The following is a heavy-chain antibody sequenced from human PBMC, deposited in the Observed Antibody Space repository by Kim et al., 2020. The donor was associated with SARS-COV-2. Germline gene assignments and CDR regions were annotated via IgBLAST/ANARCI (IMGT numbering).Heavy chain of an antibody. J-gene: IGHJ4*02. CDR2: ISSSGDNI. CDR3: ATGGSGLDSGGYNHYYLDH. D-gene: IGHD2-8*02. Sequence: GGSLRLSCAASGFNFNTYAMSWVRQAPGKGLEWVSGISSSGDNIIHADSVKGRFTTSRDSSKSTLYLQMNSLRGDDTALYYCATGGSGLDSGGYNHYYLDHWGRGALVTVSS. CDR1: GFNFNTYA. V-gene: IGHV3-23*01.